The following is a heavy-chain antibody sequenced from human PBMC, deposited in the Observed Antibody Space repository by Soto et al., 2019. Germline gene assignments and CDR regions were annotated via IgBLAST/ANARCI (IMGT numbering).Heavy chain of an antibody. J-gene: IGHJ4*02. CDR3: AKTGGFSGSYHFIS. CDR1: GITFSSYS. Sequence: DEQLLESGGGLVQPGGSLRLSCAASGITFSSYSMSWVRQSPGKGLEWVSSISSSGDVTYDADSVKGRFTISRDNSKNSLYLQMKSLRAEDTAIYYCAKTGGFSGSYHFISWGQGTLVTVSS. D-gene: IGHD1-26*01. CDR2: ISSSGDVT. V-gene: IGHV3-23*01.